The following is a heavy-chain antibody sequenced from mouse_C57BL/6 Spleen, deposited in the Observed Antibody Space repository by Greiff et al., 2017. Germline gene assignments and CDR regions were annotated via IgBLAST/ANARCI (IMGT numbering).Heavy chain of an antibody. CDR3: ARHYYAMDY. Sequence: VQLQPPGAELVRPGSSVKLSCKASGYTFTSYWMDWVKQRPGQGLEWIGNIYPSDSETHYNQKFKDKATLTVDKSSSTAYMQLSSLTSEDSAVYYCARHYYAMDYWGQGTSVTVSS. V-gene: IGHV1-61*01. J-gene: IGHJ4*01. CDR2: IYPSDSET. CDR1: GYTFTSYW.